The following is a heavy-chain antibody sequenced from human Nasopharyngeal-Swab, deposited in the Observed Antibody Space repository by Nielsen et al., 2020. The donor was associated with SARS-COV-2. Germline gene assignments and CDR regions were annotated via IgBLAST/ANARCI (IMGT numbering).Heavy chain of an antibody. J-gene: IGHJ4*02. V-gene: IGHV3-21*01. D-gene: IGHD1-1*01. CDR3: ATGDRASDY. CDR2: ISSSSSYI. CDR1: GFTFSSYS. Sequence: GESLKISCAASGFTFSSYSMNWVRQAPGKGLEWVSSISSSSSYIYYADSVKGRFTISRDNAKNSPYLQMNSLRAEDTAVYYCATGDRASDYWGQGTLVTVSS.